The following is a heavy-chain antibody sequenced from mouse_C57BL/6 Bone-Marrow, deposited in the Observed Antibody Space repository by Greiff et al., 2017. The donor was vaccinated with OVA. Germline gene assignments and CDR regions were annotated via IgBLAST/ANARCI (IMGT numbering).Heavy chain of an antibody. D-gene: IGHD1-1*01. V-gene: IGHV1-53*01. Sequence: VQLQQPGTELVKPGASVKLSCKASGYTFTSYWMHWVKQRPGQGLEWIGNINPSNGGTNYNEKFKSKATLTVDKSSSTAYMQLSSLTSEDSAVYYCAREWNYYGSSYWYFDVWGTGTTVTVSS. CDR1: GYTFTSYW. J-gene: IGHJ1*03. CDR3: AREWNYYGSSYWYFDV. CDR2: INPSNGGT.